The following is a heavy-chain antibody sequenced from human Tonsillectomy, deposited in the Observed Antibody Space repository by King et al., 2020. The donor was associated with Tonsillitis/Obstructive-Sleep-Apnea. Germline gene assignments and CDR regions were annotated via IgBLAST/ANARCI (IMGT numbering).Heavy chain of an antibody. D-gene: IGHD6-19*01. V-gene: IGHV3-30*18. Sequence: HVQLVESGGGVVQPGRSLRLSCAASGFPFGSYGMNWVRQAPGKGLEWGAVLSYSGGNKYFSDSVKGRFTISRDNSKNTLYLQMNSLRAEDTAVYYCAKEDDSSGWNYFDSWGQGTQVTVSS. CDR1: GFPFGSYG. CDR3: AKEDDSSGWNYFDS. J-gene: IGHJ4*02. CDR2: LSYSGGNK.